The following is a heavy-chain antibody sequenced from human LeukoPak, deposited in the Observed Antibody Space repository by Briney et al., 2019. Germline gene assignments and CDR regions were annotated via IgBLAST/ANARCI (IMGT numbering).Heavy chain of an antibody. J-gene: IGHJ6*02. D-gene: IGHD3-3*01. V-gene: IGHV4-39*07. Sequence: SETLSLTCTVSGGSISSSYYYWGWIRQPPGKGLEWIGEINHSGSTNYNPSLKSRVTISVDTSKNQFSLKLSSVTAADTAVYYCARGRTGSYYDFWSGYSLAYYYYYGMDVWGQGTTVTVSS. CDR2: INHSGST. CDR3: ARGRTGSYYDFWSGYSLAYYYYYGMDV. CDR1: GGSISSSYYY.